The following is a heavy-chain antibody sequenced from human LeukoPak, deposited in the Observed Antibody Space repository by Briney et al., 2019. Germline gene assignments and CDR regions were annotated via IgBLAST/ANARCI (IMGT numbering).Heavy chain of an antibody. Sequence: GGSLRLSCAASGFTFSNYAMSWVRQAPGKPLEWVSAITSGGGTTYYADSVKGRFTISRDNSKNTLSLYMASLRAEDTAVYYCAKVAPLGSSWYGFNYWGQGTLVTVSS. J-gene: IGHJ4*02. CDR3: AKVAPLGSSWYGFNY. CDR1: GFTFSNYA. D-gene: IGHD6-13*01. V-gene: IGHV3-23*01. CDR2: ITSGGGTT.